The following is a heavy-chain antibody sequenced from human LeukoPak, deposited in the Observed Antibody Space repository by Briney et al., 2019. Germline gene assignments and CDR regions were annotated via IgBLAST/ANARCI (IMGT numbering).Heavy chain of an antibody. CDR3: ARGTIRSRYFDY. D-gene: IGHD3-10*01. J-gene: IGHJ4*02. CDR2: MNPNSGNT. V-gene: IGHV1-8*01. Sequence: ASVKVSCKASGYTFTSYDINWVRQATGQGLEWMGWMNPNSGNTGYAQKFQGRVTMTRNTSISTAYMELSSLRSEDTAVFYCARGTIRSRYFDYWGQGTLVTVSS. CDR1: GYTFTSYD.